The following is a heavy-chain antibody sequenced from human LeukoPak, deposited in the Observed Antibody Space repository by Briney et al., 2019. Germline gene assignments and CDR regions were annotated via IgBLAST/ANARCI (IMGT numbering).Heavy chain of an antibody. V-gene: IGHV1-69*06. J-gene: IGHJ4*02. D-gene: IGHD3-9*01. CDR1: GGTFSSYA. CDR3: ARVKFVRYFDWLSPFDY. CDR2: IIPIFGTA. Sequence: SVKVPCKASGGTFSSYAISWVRQTPGQGLEWMGGIIPIFGTANYAQKFQGRVTITADKSTSTAYMELSSLRSEDTAVYYCARVKFVRYFDWLSPFDYWGQGTLVTVSS.